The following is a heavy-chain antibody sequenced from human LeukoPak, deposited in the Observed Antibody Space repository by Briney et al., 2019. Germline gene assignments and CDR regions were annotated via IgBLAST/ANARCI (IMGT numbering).Heavy chain of an antibody. CDR3: ARGVEPLAANTLAY. Sequence: PGGSLRLSCAVSGFTVITNDMTWVRQAPGKGGEWGAVLYSEGNTKYAYSVQARFTISRDNSKNTLYLEMNSLSPDDTAVYYCARGVEPLAANTLAYWGQGTLVTVSS. CDR1: GFTVITND. V-gene: IGHV3-53*01. CDR2: LYSEGNT. D-gene: IGHD1-14*01. J-gene: IGHJ4*02.